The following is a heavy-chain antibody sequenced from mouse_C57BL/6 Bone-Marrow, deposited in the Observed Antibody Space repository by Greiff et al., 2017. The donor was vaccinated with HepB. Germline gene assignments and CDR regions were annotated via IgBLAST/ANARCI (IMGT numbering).Heavy chain of an antibody. D-gene: IGHD1-1*01. J-gene: IGHJ4*01. CDR3: ARQTPDYYGSSGYAMDY. Sequence: EVKVEESGGDLVKPGGSLKLSCAASGFTFSSYGMSWVRQTPDKRLEWVATISSGGSYTYYPDSVKGRFTISRDNAKNTLYRQMSSLKSEDTAMYYCARQTPDYYGSSGYAMDYWGQGTSVTVSS. V-gene: IGHV5-6*02. CDR2: ISSGGSYT. CDR1: GFTFSSYG.